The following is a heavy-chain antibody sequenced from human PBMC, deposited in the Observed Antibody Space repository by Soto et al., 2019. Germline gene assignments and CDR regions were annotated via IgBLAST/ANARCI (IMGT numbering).Heavy chain of an antibody. J-gene: IGHJ4*02. CDR2: ISAYNGNT. CDR1: CCTFTSWG. Sequence: ASAKVSCKASCCTFTSWGISSVRQAPAQGLEWMGWISAYNGNTNYAQKLQGRVIMTTDTSTSSGYMELRSLRSDYTAVYYCALVPAALAFDYWGQGTLVTVSS. V-gene: IGHV1-18*01. D-gene: IGHD2-2*01. CDR3: ALVPAALAFDY.